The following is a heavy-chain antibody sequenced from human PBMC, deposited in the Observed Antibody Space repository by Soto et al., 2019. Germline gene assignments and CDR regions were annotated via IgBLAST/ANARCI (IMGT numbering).Heavy chain of an antibody. CDR3: TTTWGLGGYDTSDDLDY. D-gene: IGHD3-22*01. V-gene: IGHV3-15*05. CDR2: IRGKAAGGTT. Sequence: GGSLRLSCTASGFTLSNAWMNWVRQAPGRGLEWVGRIRGKAAGGTTDYAAPVKGRFVISRDDSKNRLYLQMNSLKFEDTALYYRTTTWGLGGYDTSDDLDYWGQGTQVTVSS. J-gene: IGHJ4*02. CDR1: GFTLSNAW.